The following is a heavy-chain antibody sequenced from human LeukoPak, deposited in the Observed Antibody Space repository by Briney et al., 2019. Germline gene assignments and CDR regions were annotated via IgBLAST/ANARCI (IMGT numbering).Heavy chain of an antibody. J-gene: IGHJ4*02. CDR1: GFTFSSYA. D-gene: IGHD6-13*01. CDR3: AKFETPAYTSSWYY. CDR2: ISGSGGST. Sequence: PGGSLRLSCAASGFTFSSYAMSWVRQAPGKGLEWVSAISGSGGSTYYADSVKGRFTISRDNSKNTLYLQMNSLRAEDTAVYYCAKFETPAYTSSWYYWGQGTLVTVSS. V-gene: IGHV3-23*01.